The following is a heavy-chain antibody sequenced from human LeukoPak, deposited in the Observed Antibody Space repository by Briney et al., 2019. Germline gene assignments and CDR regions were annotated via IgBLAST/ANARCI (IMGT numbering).Heavy chain of an antibody. CDR1: GFTFVDEA. J-gene: IGHJ5*01. Sequence: GGSLRLSCSASGFTFVDEAINWVRQAPGKGLEWVGFIRSRPFGATIEYAASVRGRFSISRDDSETIAYLQMNSLKTEDTAVYYCTRGRVTSLDSWGQGTLVTVSS. CDR2: IRSRPFGATI. D-gene: IGHD2-21*02. V-gene: IGHV3-49*04. CDR3: TRGRVTSLDS.